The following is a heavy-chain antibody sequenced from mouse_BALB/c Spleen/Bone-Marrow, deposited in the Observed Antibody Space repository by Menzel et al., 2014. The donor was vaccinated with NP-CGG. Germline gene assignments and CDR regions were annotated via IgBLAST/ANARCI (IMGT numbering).Heavy chain of an antibody. Sequence: VMLVESGPELVKPGTSVKMSCKASGYTFTDFVISWVKQKTGQGLEWIGEIYPGNDGSCYNERFKGKATLTADKSSNTAYMQLSSLTSEDSAVYFCAREGTGTGWYFDVWGAGTTVTVSS. J-gene: IGHJ1*01. CDR3: AREGTGTGWYFDV. V-gene: IGHV1-77*01. CDR2: IYPGNDGS. D-gene: IGHD4-1*01. CDR1: GYTFTDFV.